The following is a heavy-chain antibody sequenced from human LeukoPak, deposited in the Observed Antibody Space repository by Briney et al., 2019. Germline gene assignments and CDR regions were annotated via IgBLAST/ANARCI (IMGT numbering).Heavy chain of an antibody. CDR1: GFTFSSHG. CDR3: ARSTNYYDSSGLSY. J-gene: IGHJ4*02. D-gene: IGHD3-22*01. V-gene: IGHV3-33*08. CDR2: IWYDGSNK. Sequence: PGGSLRLSCAASGFTFSSHGMHWVRQAPGKGLEWVAVIWYDGSNKYYADSVKGRFTISRDNSKNTLYLQMNSLRAEDTAVYYCARSTNYYDSSGLSYWGQGTLVTVSS.